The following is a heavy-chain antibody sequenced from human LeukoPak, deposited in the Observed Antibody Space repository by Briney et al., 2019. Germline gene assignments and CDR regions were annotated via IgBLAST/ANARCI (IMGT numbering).Heavy chain of an antibody. V-gene: IGHV3-7*01. J-gene: IGHJ4*02. CDR2: INQDGSLK. Sequence: GGSLRLSCVTSGFTFSSYWLGWVRQAPGKGLEWVANINQDGSLKNYVDSVKCRFTISRDNAKNSLYLQMSSLRAEDTAVYYCTKYPDNSGYSDYWGQGTLLTVSS. CDR3: TKYPDNSGYSDY. D-gene: IGHD3-22*01. CDR1: GFTFSSYW.